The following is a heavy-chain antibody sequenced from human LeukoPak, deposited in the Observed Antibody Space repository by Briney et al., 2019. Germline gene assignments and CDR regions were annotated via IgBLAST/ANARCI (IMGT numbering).Heavy chain of an antibody. D-gene: IGHD6-19*01. CDR1: GYTFTGYY. CDR3: ATIAVAGTAFDY. Sequence: ASVRVSCKAPGYTFTGYYMHWVRQAPGQGLEWMGRINPNSGGTNYAQKFQGRVTMTRDTSISTAYMELSRLRSDDTAVYYCATIAVAGTAFDYWGQGTLVTVSS. CDR2: INPNSGGT. V-gene: IGHV1-2*06. J-gene: IGHJ4*02.